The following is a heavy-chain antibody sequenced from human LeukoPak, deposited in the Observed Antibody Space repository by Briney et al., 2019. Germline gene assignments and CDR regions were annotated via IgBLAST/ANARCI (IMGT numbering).Heavy chain of an antibody. J-gene: IGHJ5*02. CDR1: GGSISSGSYY. D-gene: IGHD6-6*01. V-gene: IGHV4-61*02. CDR3: AYSSSSGWFDP. CDR2: IYTSGST. Sequence: SETLSLTCTVSGGSISSGSYYWSWIRQPAGKGLEWIGRIYTSGSTNYNPSLKSRVTISVDTSKSQFSLKLSSVTAADTAVYYCAYSSSSGWFDPWGQGTLVTVSS.